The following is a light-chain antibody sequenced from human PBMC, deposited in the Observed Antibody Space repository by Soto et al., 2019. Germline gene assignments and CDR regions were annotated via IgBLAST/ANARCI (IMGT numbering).Light chain of an antibody. CDR3: NSYTSSSTYV. J-gene: IGLJ1*01. CDR1: TSDVGRYNY. Sequence: QSALTQPASVSGSPGQSITISCTGTTSDVGRYNYVSWYQQHPGNAHKLIIYDVSNRPSGVSNRFSGSKSGNTASLTISGLQAEDEADYYCNSYTSSSTYVFGTGTKVTVL. CDR2: DVS. V-gene: IGLV2-14*01.